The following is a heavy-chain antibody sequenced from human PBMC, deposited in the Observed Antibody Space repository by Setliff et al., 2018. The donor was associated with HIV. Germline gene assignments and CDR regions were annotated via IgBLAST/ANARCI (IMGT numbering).Heavy chain of an antibody. Sequence: GGSLRLSCAASGFTFDDYGMSWVRQAPGKGLEWVSGINWNGGSTGYADSVKGRFTISRDNAKNTLYLQMNSLRAEDTAVYYCAKSCDVPSKPGPYYYSMDVWGKGTTVTVSS. CDR1: GFTFDDYG. V-gene: IGHV3-20*04. CDR3: AKSCDVPSKPGPYYYSMDV. D-gene: IGHD2-2*01. CDR2: INWNGGST. J-gene: IGHJ6*03.